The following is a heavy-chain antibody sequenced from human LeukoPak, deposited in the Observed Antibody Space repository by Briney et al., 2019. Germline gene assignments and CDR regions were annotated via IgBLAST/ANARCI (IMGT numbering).Heavy chain of an antibody. CDR1: GGSVSSGSCY. D-gene: IGHD6-19*01. V-gene: IGHV4-61*01. Sequence: PSETLSLTCTVSGGSVSSGSCYWSWIRQPPGKGLEWIGYIYYSGSTNYNPSLKSRVTVSVDTSKNQFSLKLSSVTAADTAVYYCAREAVAGSIDYWGQGTLVTVSS. CDR3: AREAVAGSIDY. J-gene: IGHJ4*02. CDR2: IYYSGST.